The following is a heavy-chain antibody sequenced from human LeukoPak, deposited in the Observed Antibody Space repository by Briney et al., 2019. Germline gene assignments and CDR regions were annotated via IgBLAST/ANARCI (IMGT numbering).Heavy chain of an antibody. CDR3: ARYSGSYRPFDY. D-gene: IGHD1-26*01. CDR1: GFTFSSNP. J-gene: IGHJ4*02. V-gene: IGHV3-23*01. Sequence: GGSLRLSCAASGFTFSSNPMTWVRQAPGKGLEWVSATGPSGGNSYYADSVKGRFTISRDNAKNSLYLQMNSLRDEDTAVYYCARYSGSYRPFDYWGQGTLVTVSS. CDR2: TGPSGGNS.